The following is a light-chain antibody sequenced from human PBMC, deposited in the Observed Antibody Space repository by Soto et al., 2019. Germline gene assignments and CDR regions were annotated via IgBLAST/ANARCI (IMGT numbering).Light chain of an antibody. CDR3: QQIERYPST. V-gene: IGKV1-5*03. CDR1: QSITRL. CDR2: TAS. Sequence: DVHLTQSPSTLSAVVGDRVTIACRASQSITRLLAWYQQKPGKAPKLLISTASRLQHGVPSRFSGNGSETEFTLTIDSLQPDDFATYYCQQIERYPSTFGGGTKVDIK. J-gene: IGKJ4*01.